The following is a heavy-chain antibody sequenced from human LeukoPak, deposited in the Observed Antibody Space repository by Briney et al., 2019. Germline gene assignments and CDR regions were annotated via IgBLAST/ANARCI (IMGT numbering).Heavy chain of an antibody. CDR3: ARSVSTYDFWSGPIRWFDP. CDR2: IYYSGST. D-gene: IGHD3-3*01. Sequence: SETLSLTCTVSGGSLSSSSYYWGWIRQPPGKGLEWIGSIYYSGSTYYNPSLKSRVTISVDTSKNQFSLKLSSVTAADTAVYYCARSVSTYDFWSGPIRWFDPWGQGTLVTVSS. V-gene: IGHV4-39*01. CDR1: GGSLSSSSYY. J-gene: IGHJ5*02.